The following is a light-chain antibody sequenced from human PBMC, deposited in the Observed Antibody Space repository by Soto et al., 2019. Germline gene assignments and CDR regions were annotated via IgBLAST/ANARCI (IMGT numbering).Light chain of an antibody. CDR2: QAS. CDR1: QSVSPW. CDR3: QQYHSYPYT. J-gene: IGKJ2*01. Sequence: DIHMTQSPSTLSVSVRDRVTITCRASQSVSPWLAWYQQKPGKAPRLLIYQASTLESGVPSRFSGSGADTEFTLTISSLQPDDLATYYCQQYHSYPYTFGHGTKLEI. V-gene: IGKV1-5*03.